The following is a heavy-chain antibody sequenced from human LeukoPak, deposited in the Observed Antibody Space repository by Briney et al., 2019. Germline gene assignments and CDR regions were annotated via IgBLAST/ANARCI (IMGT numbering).Heavy chain of an antibody. J-gene: IGHJ6*04. Sequence: GGSLRLSCAASGFTFSSYAMSWVRQAPGKGLERVSAISGSGGSTYYADSVKGRFTISRDNSKNTLYLQMNSLRAEDTAVYYCAKAGLVRGGSMDVWGKGTTVTVSS. V-gene: IGHV3-23*01. CDR1: GFTFSSYA. D-gene: IGHD3-10*01. CDR2: ISGSGGST. CDR3: AKAGLVRGGSMDV.